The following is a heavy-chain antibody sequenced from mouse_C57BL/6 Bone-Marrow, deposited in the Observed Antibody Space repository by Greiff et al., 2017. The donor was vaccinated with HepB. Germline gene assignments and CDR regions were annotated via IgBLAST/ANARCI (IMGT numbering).Heavy chain of an antibody. CDR2: IDPSDSET. V-gene: IGHV1-52*01. J-gene: IGHJ2*01. D-gene: IGHD1-1*01. Sequence: VQLQQSGAELVRPGSSVKLSCKASGYTFTSYWMHWVKQRPIQGLEWIGSIDPSDSETHYNQKFKDKATLTVDKSSSTAYMQLSSLTSEDSAVYYCARSDYYGSSVDYWGQGTTLTVSS. CDR1: GYTFTSYW. CDR3: ARSDYYGSSVDY.